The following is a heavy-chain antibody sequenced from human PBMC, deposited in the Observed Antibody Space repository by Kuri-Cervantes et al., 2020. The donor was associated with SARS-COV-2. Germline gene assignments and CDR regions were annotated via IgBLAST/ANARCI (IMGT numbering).Heavy chain of an antibody. CDR1: RGTFRSYG. CDR2: IIPISGTT. Sequence: SVKVSCKASRGTFRSYGLSWVRQAPGQGLEWMGGIIPISGTTQYAQKFQGRVTISADDSTSIGYLELSSLTSEDTAVYYCARLFWNRGRSFDYWGQGTLVTVSS. D-gene: IGHD3-3*01. CDR3: ARLFWNRGRSFDY. V-gene: IGHV1-69*13. J-gene: IGHJ4*02.